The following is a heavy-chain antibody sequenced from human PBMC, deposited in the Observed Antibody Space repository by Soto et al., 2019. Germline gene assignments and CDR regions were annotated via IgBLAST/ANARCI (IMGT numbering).Heavy chain of an antibody. J-gene: IGHJ4*02. Sequence: ASVKVSCKASGYTFTSYGISWVRQAPGQGLEWVGWINPSNGNTNFAQKFRGRVTLTTDTSTSTAYMELRSLKSDDTALYYCARDPPETPSDYWGQGTLVNAPQ. V-gene: IGHV1-18*01. CDR3: ARDPPETPSDY. CDR2: INPSNGNT. CDR1: GYTFTSYG.